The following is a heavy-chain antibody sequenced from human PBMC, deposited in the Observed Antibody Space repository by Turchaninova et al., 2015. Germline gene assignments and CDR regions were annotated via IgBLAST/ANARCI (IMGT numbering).Heavy chain of an antibody. V-gene: IGHV1-2*07. CDR1: GYPLPGYY. CDR2: INPNSGGT. CDR3: ARDIAVAIDY. J-gene: IGHJ4*02. D-gene: IGHD6-19*01. Sequence: VQLVQSGVEGKKLGASVPDSCMASGYPLPGYYMHWVRQAPGQGREWMGWINPNSGGTNYAHKFQGRVTMTRDTSISTAYMELSRLRSDDTALYYCARDIAVAIDYWGQGTLVTVSS.